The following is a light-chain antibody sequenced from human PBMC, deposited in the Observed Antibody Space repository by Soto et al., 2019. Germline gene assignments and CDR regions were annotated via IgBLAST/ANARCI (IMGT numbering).Light chain of an antibody. V-gene: IGLV3-21*04. J-gene: IGLJ2*01. CDR3: QVWHSSSDHVV. CDR2: YDS. Sequence: SYELTQPPSVSVAPGKTARITCGGNNIGSKSVHWYQQKPGQAPVLVIYYDSVRPSGIPERFSGSNSGNTATLTISRVEAGDEADYYCQVWHSSSDHVVFGGGTKLTVL. CDR1: NIGSKS.